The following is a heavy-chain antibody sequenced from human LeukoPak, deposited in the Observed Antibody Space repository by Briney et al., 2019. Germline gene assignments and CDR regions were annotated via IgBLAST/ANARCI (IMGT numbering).Heavy chain of an antibody. CDR3: AKDVAYSSWHVYYFDY. V-gene: IGHV3-30*02. CDR1: GFTFSNFG. D-gene: IGHD6-6*01. Sequence: PGGSLRLSCAASGFTFSNFGMHWVRQAPGKGLEWVAFIRYDGSNKYYADSVKGRFTISRDNSKNTLYLQMNSLRAEDTAVYYCAKDVAYSSWHVYYFDYWGQGTLVTVSS. J-gene: IGHJ4*02. CDR2: IRYDGSNK.